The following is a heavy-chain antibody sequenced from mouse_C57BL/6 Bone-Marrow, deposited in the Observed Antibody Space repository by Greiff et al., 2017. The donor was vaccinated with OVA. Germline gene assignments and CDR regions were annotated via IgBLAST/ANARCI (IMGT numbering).Heavy chain of an antibody. V-gene: IGHV1-15*01. CDR1: GYTFTDYE. CDR3: TRYHYGYDNLDY. D-gene: IGHD2-2*01. CDR2: IDPETGGT. Sequence: QVQLQQSGAELVRPGASVTLSCKASGYTFTDYEMHWVKQTPVHGLEWIGAIDPETGGTAYNQKFKGKAILTADKSSSTAYMELRSLTSEDSVVYYCTRYHYGYDNLDYWGQGTTLTVSS. J-gene: IGHJ2*01.